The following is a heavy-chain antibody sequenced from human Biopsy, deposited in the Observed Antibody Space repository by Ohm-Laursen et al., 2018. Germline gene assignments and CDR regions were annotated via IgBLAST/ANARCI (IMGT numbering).Heavy chain of an antibody. D-gene: IGHD6-19*01. CDR3: AREQPALSGGGSWFDS. CDR1: GFNFDSYA. Sequence: SLRLSCTASGFNFDSYAMTWVRQAPGRGLECVSVISGSGAYTYYADSAKGRFTISRDNSKNTLYLQMNSLRADDSAVYFCAREQPALSGGGSWFDSWGQGTLVIVSS. CDR2: ISGSGAYT. J-gene: IGHJ5*01. V-gene: IGHV3-23*01.